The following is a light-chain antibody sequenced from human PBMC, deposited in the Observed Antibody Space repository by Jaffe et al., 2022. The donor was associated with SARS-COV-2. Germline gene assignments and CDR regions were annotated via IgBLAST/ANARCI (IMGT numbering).Light chain of an antibody. Sequence: DIVMTQSPDSLAVSLGERATINCKSSQSVLYSPNDKNYLAWYQQKAGQPPKLLIYWASIRESGVPDRFSGSGSGTDFTLTISSLQAEDVAVYYCQQYYNTPRTFGQGTRVEIK. CDR3: QQYYNTPRT. CDR2: WAS. V-gene: IGKV4-1*01. CDR1: QSVLYSPNDKNY. J-gene: IGKJ1*01.